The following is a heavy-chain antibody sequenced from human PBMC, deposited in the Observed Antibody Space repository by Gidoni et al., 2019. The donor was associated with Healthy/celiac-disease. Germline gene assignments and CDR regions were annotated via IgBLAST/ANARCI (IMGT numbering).Heavy chain of an antibody. Sequence: QVQLVESGGGVVQPGRSLRLYCAASGGTFSSYGMHWVRQAPGKGLEWVAVISYAGSNKYYADSVKGRFTISRDNSKNTLYLQMNSLRAEDTAVSYCAKAIYYDSSGYYEAFDYWGQGTLVTVSS. CDR1: GGTFSSYG. D-gene: IGHD3-22*01. V-gene: IGHV3-30*18. J-gene: IGHJ4*02. CDR3: AKAIYYDSSGYYEAFDY. CDR2: ISYAGSNK.